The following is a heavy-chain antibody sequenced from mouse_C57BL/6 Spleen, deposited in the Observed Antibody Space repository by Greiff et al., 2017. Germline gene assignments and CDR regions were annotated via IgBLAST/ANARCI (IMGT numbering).Heavy chain of an antibody. CDR1: GYTFTDYE. D-gene: IGHD1-2*01. CDR2: IDPETGGT. J-gene: IGHJ2*01. CDR3: TSNGLLRHDY. Sequence: QVQLQQSGAELVRPGASVTLSCKASGYTFTDYEMHWVKQTPVHGLEWIGAIDPETGGTAYNQKFKGKAILTADKSSSTAYLELRSLTSEDSAVYYCTSNGLLRHDYWGQGTTRTVSS. V-gene: IGHV1-15*01.